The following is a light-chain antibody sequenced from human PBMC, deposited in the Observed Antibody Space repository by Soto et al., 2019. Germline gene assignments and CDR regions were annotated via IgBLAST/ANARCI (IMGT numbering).Light chain of an antibody. CDR2: RNN. CDR3: AAWDDSLSGPV. CDR1: SSNIGSNY. Sequence: QSALTQPPSASGTPGQRVTISCSGSSSNIGSNYVYWYQQLPGTAPKLLIYRNNQRPSGVPDRFSGSKSGTSASQAISGLQSEDEADYYCAAWDDSLSGPVFGTGTKVTVL. V-gene: IGLV1-47*01. J-gene: IGLJ1*01.